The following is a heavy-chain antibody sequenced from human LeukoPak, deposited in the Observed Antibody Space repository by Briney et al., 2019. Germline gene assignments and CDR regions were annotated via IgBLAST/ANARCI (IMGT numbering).Heavy chain of an antibody. J-gene: IGHJ6*02. CDR2: IYYSGST. CDR3: ARGGDYCYYGMDV. CDR1: GGSISSGGYY. Sequence: PSETLSLTCTVSGGSISSGGYYWSWIRQPPGKGLEGIGYIYYSGSTYYNPSLKSRVTISVDTSKNQFSLKLSSVTAADTAVYYCARGGDYCYYGMDVWGQGTTVTVSS. V-gene: IGHV4-30-4*01.